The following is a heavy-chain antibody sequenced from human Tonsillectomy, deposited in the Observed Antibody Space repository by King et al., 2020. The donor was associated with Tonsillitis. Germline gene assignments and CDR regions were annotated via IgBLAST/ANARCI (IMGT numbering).Heavy chain of an antibody. CDR3: ASRHDAFDI. CDR2: IYPGDSDT. V-gene: IGHV5-51*01. J-gene: IGHJ3*02. CDR1: GYSFTNYW. Sequence: VQLVESGTEMKKPGESLKISCKASGYSFTNYWIGWVRQMPGKVLEWRGIIYPGDSDTRYSPSFQGQVTISADKSITTAYLQWSSLKASDTAMYYCASRHDAFDIWGQGTVVTVSS.